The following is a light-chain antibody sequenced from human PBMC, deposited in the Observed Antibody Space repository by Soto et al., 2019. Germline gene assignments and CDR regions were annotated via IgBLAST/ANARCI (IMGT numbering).Light chain of an antibody. CDR1: ISDVGGYNY. CDR3: SSYTSSSFYV. CDR2: EVS. V-gene: IGLV2-14*01. Sequence: QSALTQPASVSGSPGQSITISCTGTISDVGGYNYVSWYQQHPGKAPKLMIYEVSNRPSGVSNRFSGSKSGNTASLTIYGLQAEDEADYYCSSYTSSSFYVFGNGTKLTVL. J-gene: IGLJ1*01.